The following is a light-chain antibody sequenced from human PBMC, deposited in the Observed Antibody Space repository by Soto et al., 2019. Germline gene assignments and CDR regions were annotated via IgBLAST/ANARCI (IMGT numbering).Light chain of an antibody. J-gene: IGKJ4*01. Sequence: DIQMTQSPSTLPASVGDRVTISCRASQTVERWLAWYQQKPGKAPKLLIYAASTLQSGVPSRFSGSGSGTDFTLTISCLQSEDFATYYCQQYYSYPLTFGGGTKVDI. V-gene: IGKV1-5*01. CDR3: QQYYSYPLT. CDR1: QTVERW. CDR2: AAS.